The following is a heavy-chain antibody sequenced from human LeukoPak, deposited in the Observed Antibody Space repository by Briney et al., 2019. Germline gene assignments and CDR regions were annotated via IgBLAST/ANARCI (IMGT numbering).Heavy chain of an antibody. CDR1: GFSFGEYA. D-gene: IGHD6-19*01. J-gene: IGHJ4*02. Sequence: GGSLRLSCTISGFSFGEYAMSWSRQAPGKGLEWVAFIRNKYFGGTTEYAASVKGRFTVSRDDSESIAYLQMNSLKTEDTAVYYCTRGRYSTGWDFDYWGQGTLVTVSS. V-gene: IGHV3-49*03. CDR2: IRNKYFGGTT. CDR3: TRGRYSTGWDFDY.